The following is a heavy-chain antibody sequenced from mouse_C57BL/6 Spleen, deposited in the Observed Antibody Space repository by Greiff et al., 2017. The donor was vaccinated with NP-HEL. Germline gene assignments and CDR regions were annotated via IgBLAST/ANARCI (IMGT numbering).Heavy chain of an antibody. CDR2: INPSSGYT. CDR3: ARKGDFYAMDY. V-gene: IGHV1-7*01. J-gene: IGHJ4*01. Sequence: VQLQQSGAELAKPGASVKLSCKASGYTFTSYWMHWVKQRPGQGLEWIGYINPSSGYTKYNQKFKDKATMNADKSSSTPYMQLSSLTYEDSAIYYCARKGDFYAMDYWGQGTSVTVSS. CDR1: GYTFTSYW.